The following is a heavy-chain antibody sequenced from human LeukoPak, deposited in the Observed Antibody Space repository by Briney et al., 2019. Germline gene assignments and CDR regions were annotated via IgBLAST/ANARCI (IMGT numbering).Heavy chain of an antibody. CDR3: ARASNTLYGGQFFDS. CDR1: GYTFTGNN. V-gene: IGHV1-2*02. J-gene: IGHJ4*02. CDR2: IHVKNGDT. D-gene: IGHD2-15*01. Sequence: ASVKVSCKASGYTFTGNNIHWERQAPGQGLESIEWIHVKNGDTNYEQNFRGRVTMTMDTSTSTAYMELSGLRSDDTAVYYCARASNTLYGGQFFDSWGQGTLVAVSS.